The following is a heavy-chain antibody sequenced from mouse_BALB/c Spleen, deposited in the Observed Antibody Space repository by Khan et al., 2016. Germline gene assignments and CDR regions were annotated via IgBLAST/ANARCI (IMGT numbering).Heavy chain of an antibody. D-gene: IGHD2-1*01. V-gene: IGHV9-2-1*01. CDR3: AGGSHVGANYPFPY. CDR2: INTETGEP. J-gene: IGHJ3*01. CDR1: GYTFTDFS. Sequence: QIQLVQSGPELKKPGETVKISCKASGYTFTDFSMHWVRQTPGKGLKWMGWINTETGEPTYADDFKGRFAFSLETSARAAYFQINNLKKEATATYFCAGGSHVGANYPFPYWGQGTLVTVAA.